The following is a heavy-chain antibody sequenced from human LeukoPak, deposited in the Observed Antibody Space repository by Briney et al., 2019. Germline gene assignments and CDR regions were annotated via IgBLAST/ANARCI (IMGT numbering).Heavy chain of an antibody. D-gene: IGHD4-23*01. Sequence: SVKVSCKASGGTFSSYAISWVRQAPGQGLEWTGGIIPIFGTANYAQKFQGRVTITADESTSTAYMELSSLRSEDTAVYYCSHYGGNSFYFDYWGQGTLVTVSS. V-gene: IGHV1-69*13. J-gene: IGHJ4*02. CDR3: SHYGGNSFYFDY. CDR1: GGTFSSYA. CDR2: IIPIFGTA.